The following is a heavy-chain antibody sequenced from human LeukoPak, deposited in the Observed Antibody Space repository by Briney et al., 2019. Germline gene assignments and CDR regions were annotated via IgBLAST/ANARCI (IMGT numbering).Heavy chain of an antibody. D-gene: IGHD3-16*02. V-gene: IGHV4-34*01. Sequence: SETQSLTYTLYGDSLNDSYWSWIRQPPGKGLEWIGEINHSGGTHYNPSLWGRLTISIDTSKNKFSLQLTAVTAADTGVYFCARVSDIMISFGGVISYVDYWGQGDQVTVSS. CDR2: INHSGGT. CDR1: GDSLNDSY. CDR3: ARVSDIMISFGGVISYVDY. J-gene: IGHJ4*02.